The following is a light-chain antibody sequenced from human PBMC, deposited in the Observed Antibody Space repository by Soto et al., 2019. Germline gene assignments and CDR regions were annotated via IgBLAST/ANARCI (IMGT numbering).Light chain of an antibody. J-gene: IGKJ1*01. Sequence: IVLTQYPATLSLSPGERATLSCRASQSVSSYLAWYQQKPGQAPRLLIYDASNRATGIPARLSGSGSGTDFTLTISSIEPENLAVYYCQQRSNWTFGQGTKVDIK. CDR3: QQRSNWT. CDR1: QSVSSY. CDR2: DAS. V-gene: IGKV3-11*01.